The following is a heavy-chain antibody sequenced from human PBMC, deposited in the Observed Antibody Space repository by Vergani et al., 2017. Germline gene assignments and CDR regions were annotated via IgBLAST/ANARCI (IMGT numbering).Heavy chain of an antibody. J-gene: IGHJ5*02. D-gene: IGHD1-1*01. CDR2: IYPADSDT. V-gene: IGHV5-51*01. CDR3: ARHISSTTGTTVAVGWFDP. Sequence: EVQLVQSGAEVKKPGESLKISCKGSGYSFTDYWIGWVRQMPGIGLEWMGIIYPADSDTRYSPSFQGQVTISADKSISAAYFQWSSLKASDTAMYDCARHISSTTGTTVAVGWFDPWGQGTLVTVSS. CDR1: GYSFTDYW.